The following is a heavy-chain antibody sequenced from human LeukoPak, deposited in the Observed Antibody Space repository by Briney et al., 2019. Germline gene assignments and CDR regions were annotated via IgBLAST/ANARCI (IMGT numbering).Heavy chain of an antibody. CDR2: MNPNSGNT. CDR3: ARGFRDYYDSSGYYYTPRSGFDP. J-gene: IGHJ5*02. Sequence: ASVKVSCKASGYTFTSYDINWVRQATGQGLEWMGWMNPNSGNTGYAQKFQGRVTMTRNTSISTAYMELSSLRSEDTAVYYCARGFRDYYDSSGYYYTPRSGFDPWGQGTLVTVSS. CDR1: GYTFTSYD. V-gene: IGHV1-8*01. D-gene: IGHD3-22*01.